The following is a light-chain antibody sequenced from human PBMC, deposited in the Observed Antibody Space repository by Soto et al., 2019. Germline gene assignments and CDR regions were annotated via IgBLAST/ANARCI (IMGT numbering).Light chain of an antibody. CDR2: RNN. CDR3: AAWDDRLSGTV. CDR1: ITNIGTNY. V-gene: IGLV1-47*01. J-gene: IGLJ7*01. Sequence: QSVLTQPPSASRTPGQRVTISCSGSITNIGTNYVFWYQQLPGTAPKLLIFRNNQRPSGVPDRFSGSKSGTSASLAISGLRSEDEATFYCAAWDDRLSGTVFGGGTQLTVL.